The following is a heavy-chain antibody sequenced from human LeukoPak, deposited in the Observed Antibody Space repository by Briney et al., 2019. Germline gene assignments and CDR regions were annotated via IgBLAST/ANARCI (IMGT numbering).Heavy chain of an antibody. Sequence: PGGSLRLSCAASGFTFSSYGMHWVRQAPGKGLEWVAFIRYDGSNKYYADSVKGRFTISRDNSKNTLYLQMNSLRAEDTAVYYCAKMLRKSNAFDIWGQGTMVTVSS. D-gene: IGHD5-12*01. CDR3: AKMLRKSNAFDI. J-gene: IGHJ3*02. CDR2: IRYDGSNK. V-gene: IGHV3-30*02. CDR1: GFTFSSYG.